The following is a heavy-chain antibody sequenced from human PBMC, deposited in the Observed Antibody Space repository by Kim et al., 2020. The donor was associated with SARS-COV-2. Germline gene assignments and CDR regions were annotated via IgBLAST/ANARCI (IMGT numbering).Heavy chain of an antibody. J-gene: IGHJ3*02. Sequence: GGSLRLSCAASGFTFDDYAMHWVRQAPGKGLEWVSLISGDGGSTYYADSVKGRFTISRDNSKNSLYLQMNSLRTEDTALYYCAKDIGTIFGVVRVRLRGNAPYDAFDIWGQGKMVTISS. CDR1: GFTFDDYA. V-gene: IGHV3-43*02. CDR3: AKDIGTIFGVVRVRLRGNAPYDAFDI. CDR2: ISGDGGST. D-gene: IGHD3-3*01.